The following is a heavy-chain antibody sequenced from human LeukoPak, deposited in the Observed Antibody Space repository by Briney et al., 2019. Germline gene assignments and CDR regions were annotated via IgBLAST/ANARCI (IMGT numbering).Heavy chain of an antibody. CDR3: ARTGGTYGMDV. J-gene: IGHJ6*02. V-gene: IGHV1-18*01. CDR2: ISAYNGNT. CDR1: GYTFTSYG. Sequence: ASVKVSCKASGYTFTSYGISWVRQAPGQGLEWMGWISAYNGNTNYAQKLQGRVTMTTDTSTSTAHMELRSLRSDDTAVYYCARTGGTYGMDVWGQGTTVTVSS. D-gene: IGHD2-15*01.